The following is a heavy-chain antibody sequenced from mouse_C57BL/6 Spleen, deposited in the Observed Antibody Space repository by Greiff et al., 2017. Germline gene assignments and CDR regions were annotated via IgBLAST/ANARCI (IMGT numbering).Heavy chain of an antibody. Sequence: LVKPGASVKISCKASGYTFTDYYMNWVKQSHGKSLEWIGDINPNNGGTSYNQKFKGKATLTVDKSSSTAYMELRSLTSEDSAVYYCAREDSSGPAWFAYWGQGTLVTVSA. CDR2: INPNNGGT. J-gene: IGHJ3*01. D-gene: IGHD3-2*02. CDR1: GYTFTDYY. CDR3: AREDSSGPAWFAY. V-gene: IGHV1-26*01.